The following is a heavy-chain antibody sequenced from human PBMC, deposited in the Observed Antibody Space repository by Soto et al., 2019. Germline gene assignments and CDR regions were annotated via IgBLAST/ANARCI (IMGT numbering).Heavy chain of an antibody. CDR2: IIPILGIA. CDR1: GGTFSSYT. CDR3: ARDHVDGSTHY. D-gene: IGHD6-13*01. Sequence: SVKVSCKASGGTFSSYTISWVRQAPGQGLEWMGRIIPILGIANYAQKFQGRVTITADKSTSTAYMELSSLRSEDTAVYYCARDHVDGSTHYWGQGTLVTVSS. V-gene: IGHV1-69*04. J-gene: IGHJ4*02.